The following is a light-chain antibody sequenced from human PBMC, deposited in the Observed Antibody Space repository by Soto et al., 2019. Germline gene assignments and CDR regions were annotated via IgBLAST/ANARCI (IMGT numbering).Light chain of an antibody. J-gene: IGKJ2*01. CDR2: AAS. Sequence: DIQMTQSPSSLSASVGDRVTITCRASQSISSYLNWYQQKPGKAPKLLIYAASSLQSGVPSRFSGSGSGTDFTLTISSLQPEDFAAYHCQQSYGTPYTFGQGTKLEI. CDR1: QSISSY. CDR3: QQSYGTPYT. V-gene: IGKV1-39*01.